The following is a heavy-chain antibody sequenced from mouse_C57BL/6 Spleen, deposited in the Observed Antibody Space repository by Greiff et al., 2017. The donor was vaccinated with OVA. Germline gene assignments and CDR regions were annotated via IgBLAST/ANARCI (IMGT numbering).Heavy chain of an antibody. CDR2: ISRGGSYT. V-gene: IGHV5-6*01. D-gene: IGHD2-4*01. CDR1: GFTFSSYG. J-gene: IGHJ2*01. CDR3: ARHGHYEYDYFDY. Sequence: EVQLVESGGDLVKPGGSLKLSCAASGFTFSSYGMSWVRQTPDQRLEWVATISRGGSYTYYPDSVKGRFTISRDNDKNTLYLQMSSLKSEDTAMYYCARHGHYEYDYFDYWGQGTTLTVSS.